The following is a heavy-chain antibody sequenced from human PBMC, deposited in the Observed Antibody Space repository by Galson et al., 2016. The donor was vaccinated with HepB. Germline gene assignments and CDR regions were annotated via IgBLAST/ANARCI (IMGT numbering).Heavy chain of an antibody. Sequence: QSGAEVKKAGESLKISCKGSGYTFGSYWIGWVRRMPGKGLEWMGIIYPGDYDIRYGPSFQGHVTISVDKSISTAYLQWSSLEASDTAMYYCARSLTGSYDFLSAIHNYDAMDVWGQGTAVIVS. V-gene: IGHV5-51*01. CDR1: GYTFGSYW. CDR2: IYPGDYDI. D-gene: IGHD3-3*01. CDR3: ARSLTGSYDFLSAIHNYDAMDV. J-gene: IGHJ6*02.